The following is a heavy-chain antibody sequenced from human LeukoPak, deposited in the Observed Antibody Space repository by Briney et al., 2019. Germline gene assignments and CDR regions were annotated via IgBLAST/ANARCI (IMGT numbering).Heavy chain of an antibody. CDR3: ARVVTIFGSSGEQGVSFDI. Sequence: SETLSLTCTVSGGSISSYYWSWIRQPAGKGLEWIGRIFTSGSTNYNPSLKSRVTMSVDTSKNQFSLKLSSVTAADTAVYYCARVVTIFGSSGEQGVSFDIWGQGTMVTVSS. D-gene: IGHD3-3*01. V-gene: IGHV4-4*07. J-gene: IGHJ3*02. CDR2: IFTSGST. CDR1: GGSISSYY.